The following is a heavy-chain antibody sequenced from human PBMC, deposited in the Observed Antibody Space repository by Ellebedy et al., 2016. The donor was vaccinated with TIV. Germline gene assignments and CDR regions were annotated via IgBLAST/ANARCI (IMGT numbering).Heavy chain of an antibody. CDR2: ISGSGGGSA. CDR3: AKESIAMVRGVTIRGAFDI. Sequence: GESLKISXAASGFTFSSYAMSWVRQAPGKGLEWVSVISGSGGGSAYYADSVKGRFTISRDNSKNTLYLQMNSLRAEDTAVYYCAKESIAMVRGVTIRGAFDIWGQGTMVTVSS. J-gene: IGHJ3*02. V-gene: IGHV3-23*01. CDR1: GFTFSSYA. D-gene: IGHD3-10*01.